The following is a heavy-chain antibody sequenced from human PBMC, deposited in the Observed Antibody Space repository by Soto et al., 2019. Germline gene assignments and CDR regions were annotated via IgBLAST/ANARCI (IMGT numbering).Heavy chain of an antibody. CDR3: ASAVDTAMVTRISYGMDV. D-gene: IGHD5-18*01. Sequence: ASVKVSCKASGYTFTSYYMHWLRQAPGQGLEWMGIINPSGGSTSYAQKFQGRVTMTRDTSTSTVYMELGSLRSEDTAVYYCASAVDTAMVTRISYGMDVWGQGTTVTVSS. V-gene: IGHV1-46*01. CDR2: INPSGGST. J-gene: IGHJ6*02. CDR1: GYTFTSYY.